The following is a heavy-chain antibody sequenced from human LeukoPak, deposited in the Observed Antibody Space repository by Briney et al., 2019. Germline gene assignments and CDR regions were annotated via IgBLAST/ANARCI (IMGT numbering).Heavy chain of an antibody. J-gene: IGHJ4*02. CDR2: ISTSSGTI. CDR3: AKDQVGATKN. V-gene: IGHV3-48*01. CDR1: GFTFSSYS. Sequence: GGSLRLSCAASGFTFSSYSMTWVRQAPGKGLEWVSYISTSSGTIYYADSVKGRFTISRDNSKNTLYLQMNSLRAEDTAVYYCAKDQVGATKNWGQGTLVTVSS. D-gene: IGHD1-26*01.